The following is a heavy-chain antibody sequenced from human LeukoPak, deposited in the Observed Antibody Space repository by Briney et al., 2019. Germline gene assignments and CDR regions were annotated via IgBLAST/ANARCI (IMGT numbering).Heavy chain of an antibody. D-gene: IGHD3-9*01. CDR3: EDGIRYFDDYFDY. CDR1: GLTFSSYW. V-gene: IGHV3-7*01. J-gene: IGHJ4*02. CDR2: IKQDGSEK. Sequence: PGGSLRLSCAASGLTFSSYWMSWVRQAPGKGQEWAANIKQDGSEKYYVDSVKGRFTISRDNAKNSLYLQMNSLRAEDTVFFHGEDGIRYFDDYFDYWGQGTLVTVSS.